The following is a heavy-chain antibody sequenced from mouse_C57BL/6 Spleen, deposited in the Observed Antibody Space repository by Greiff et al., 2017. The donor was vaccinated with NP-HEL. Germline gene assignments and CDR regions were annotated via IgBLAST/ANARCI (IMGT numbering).Heavy chain of an antibody. J-gene: IGHJ4*01. CDR3: ARKGDYDYDYYAMDY. CDR2: IWSGGST. Sequence: QVHVKQSGPGLVQPSQSLSITCTVSGFSLTSYGVHWVRQSPGKGLEWLGVIWSGGSTDYNAAFISRLSISKDNSKSQVFFKMNSLQADDTAIYYCARKGDYDYDYYAMDYWGQGTSVTVSS. CDR1: GFSLTSYG. V-gene: IGHV2-2*01. D-gene: IGHD2-4*01.